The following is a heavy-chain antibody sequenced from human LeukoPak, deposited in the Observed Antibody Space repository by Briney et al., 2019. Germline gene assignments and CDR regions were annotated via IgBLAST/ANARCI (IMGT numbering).Heavy chain of an antibody. CDR2: INHSGST. D-gene: IGHD3-3*01. Sequence: SETLSLTCAVYGGSFSGYYWSWIRQPPGKGLEWIGEINHSGSTNYNPSLKSRVTISVDTSKNQFSLKLSSMTAADTAVYYCARAAHDFWSGYSYYFDYWGQGTLVTVSS. V-gene: IGHV4-34*01. J-gene: IGHJ4*02. CDR3: ARAAHDFWSGYSYYFDY. CDR1: GGSFSGYY.